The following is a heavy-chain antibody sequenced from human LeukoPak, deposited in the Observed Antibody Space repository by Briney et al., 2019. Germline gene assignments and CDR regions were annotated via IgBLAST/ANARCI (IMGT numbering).Heavy chain of an antibody. J-gene: IGHJ5*02. V-gene: IGHV1-2*02. CDR3: ARGLRYCSSTSCLNWFDP. CDR2: INPNSGGT. D-gene: IGHD2-2*01. Sequence: RASVRVSCKASGYTFTGYYMHWVRQAPGQGLEWMGWINPNSGGTNYAQKFQGRVTMTRDTSISTAYMELSRLRSDDTAVYYCARGLRYCSSTSCLNWFDPWGQGTLVTVSS. CDR1: GYTFTGYY.